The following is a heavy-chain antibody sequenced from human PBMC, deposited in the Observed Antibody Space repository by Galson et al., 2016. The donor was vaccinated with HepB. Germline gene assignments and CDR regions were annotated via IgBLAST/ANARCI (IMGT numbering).Heavy chain of an antibody. CDR1: GASISGTNYY. CDR3: VRLGTAAAVANRRGSVY. V-gene: IGHV4-39*01. Sequence: SETLSLTCNVSGASISGTNYYWGWIRQPPGRGLEWIGSIYYSGSTNYNPSLESRVTISVDTSKNQLSLSLSSVTAADTAIYYCVRLGTAAAVANRRGSVYWSQGTRVTVSS. J-gene: IGHJ4*02. D-gene: IGHD6-13*01. CDR2: IYYSGST.